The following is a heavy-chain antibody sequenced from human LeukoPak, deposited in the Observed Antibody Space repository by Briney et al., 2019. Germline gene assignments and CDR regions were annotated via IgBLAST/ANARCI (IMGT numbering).Heavy chain of an antibody. CDR2: INHSGST. CDR3: ARVWAPLYCSGGSCEDY. J-gene: IGHJ4*02. V-gene: IGHV4-34*01. CDR1: GGSFWGYY. D-gene: IGHD2-15*01. Sequence: PETLSLTCAVYGGSFWGYYWSGIRQPPGKRLEWIGEINHSGSTNYKPSLKTRVTISVHTSKYQFSLKLSSVTAADTAVYYCARVWAPLYCSGGSCEDYWGQGTLVTVSS.